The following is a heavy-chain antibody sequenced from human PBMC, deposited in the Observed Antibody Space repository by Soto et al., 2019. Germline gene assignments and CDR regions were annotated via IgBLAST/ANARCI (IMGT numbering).Heavy chain of an antibody. CDR1: GFSIDSYA. CDR2: ISGSGDST. CDR3: AKGAYSSGGHFDY. V-gene: IGHV3-23*01. J-gene: IGHJ4*02. D-gene: IGHD6-19*01. Sequence: GGSLRLSCVVSGFSIDSYAMHWVRQAPGKGLEWVSAISGSGDSTDHTDSVRGRFSISRDNSKNTLYLQMTSLRAEDTAVYYCAKGAYSSGGHFDYWGQGTLVTVSS.